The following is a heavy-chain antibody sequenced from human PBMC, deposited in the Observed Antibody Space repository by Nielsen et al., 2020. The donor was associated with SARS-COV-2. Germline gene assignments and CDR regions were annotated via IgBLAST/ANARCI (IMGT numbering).Heavy chain of an antibody. Sequence: GGSLRLSCAASGFTFSSYAMSWVRQAPGKGLEWVSTISGSGGGTYYADSVKGRFTISRDNAKNTLYLQMNSLRAEDTAVYYCASSYGDSYNWFDPWGQGTLVTVSS. D-gene: IGHD4-17*01. V-gene: IGHV3-23*01. CDR2: ISGSGGGT. CDR1: GFTFSSYA. J-gene: IGHJ5*02. CDR3: ASSYGDSYNWFDP.